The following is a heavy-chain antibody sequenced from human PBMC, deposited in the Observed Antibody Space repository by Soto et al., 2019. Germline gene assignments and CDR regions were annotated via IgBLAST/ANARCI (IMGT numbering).Heavy chain of an antibody. V-gene: IGHV3-23*01. Sequence: GKGLEWVSGLSGSGDTTHYADSVKGRFTISRDYSKNTLYMQMNNLRADDTAVYFCAKSTLVVLVIHEFDEWGQGTLVTVSS. CDR3: AKSTLVVLVIHEFDE. D-gene: IGHD3-22*01. CDR2: LSGSGDTT. J-gene: IGHJ4*02.